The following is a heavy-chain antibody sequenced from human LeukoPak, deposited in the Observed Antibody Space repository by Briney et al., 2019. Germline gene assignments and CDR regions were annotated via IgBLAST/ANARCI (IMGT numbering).Heavy chain of an antibody. CDR2: ISGSGGST. CDR1: GFTFSSYA. J-gene: IGHJ4*02. Sequence: GSLRLSCAASGFTFSSYAMSWVRQAPGKGLEWVSGISGSGGSTDYADSVKGRFTISRDNSKNTLYLQMNSLRAEDTAVYYCAKDKIVGAIFRFDYWGQGTLVTVSS. D-gene: IGHD1-26*01. V-gene: IGHV3-23*01. CDR3: AKDKIVGAIFRFDY.